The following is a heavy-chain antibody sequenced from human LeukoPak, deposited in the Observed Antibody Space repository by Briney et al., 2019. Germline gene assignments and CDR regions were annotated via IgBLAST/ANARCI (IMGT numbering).Heavy chain of an antibody. D-gene: IGHD3-16*02. CDR2: ISGSGEST. CDR1: GFTFSSFA. J-gene: IGHJ4*02. Sequence: GGSLRLSCTASGFTFSSFAMSWVRQAPGKGLEWVSSISGSGESTYYADYVKGRFTVSRDNSKNTLNLQLNSLRAEDTAVYYCAKDAIGQYRPYYFDCWGQGTLVTVSS. V-gene: IGHV3-23*01. CDR3: AKDAIGQYRPYYFDC.